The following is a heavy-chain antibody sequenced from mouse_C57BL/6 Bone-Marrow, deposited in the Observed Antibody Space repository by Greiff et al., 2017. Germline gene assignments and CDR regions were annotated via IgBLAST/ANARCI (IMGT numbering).Heavy chain of an antibody. CDR1: GYTFTSYG. CDR2: IYPRSGNT. J-gene: IGHJ3*01. V-gene: IGHV1-81*01. D-gene: IGHD4-1*01. Sequence: QVTLKECGAELARPGASVKLSCKASGYTFTSYGISWVKQRTGQGLEWIGEIYPRSGNTYYNEKFKGKATLTADKSSSTAYMELRSLTSEDSAVYFCAREDWDVGAYWGQGTLVTVSA. CDR3: AREDWDVGAY.